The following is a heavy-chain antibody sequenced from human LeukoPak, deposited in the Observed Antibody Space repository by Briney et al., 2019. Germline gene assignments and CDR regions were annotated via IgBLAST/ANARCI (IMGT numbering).Heavy chain of an antibody. Sequence: GGSLRLSCAASGFTFSYAWMSWVRQAPGKGLEWVGRVKSNTDGGTAHYAAPVNGRFAISRDDSKNTLYLQMYSLKTEDTAVYYCTTTVKYVSGRYRGYFDYWGQGTLVTVSS. D-gene: IGHD3-10*01. CDR3: TTTVKYVSGRYRGYFDY. J-gene: IGHJ4*02. V-gene: IGHV3-15*01. CDR1: GFTFSYAW. CDR2: VKSNTDGGTA.